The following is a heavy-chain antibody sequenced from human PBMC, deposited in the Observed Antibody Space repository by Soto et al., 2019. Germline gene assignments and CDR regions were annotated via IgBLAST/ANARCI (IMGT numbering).Heavy chain of an antibody. CDR2: IFPGDSDT. Sequence: PGESLKISCNGSGYIFANDWIAWVRQMPGKGLEWMGIIFPGDSDTRYSPSFQGQVTISADKSINTAYLQWSSLKASDTAVYYCARRVAAHPYFDFWGQGALVTVSS. J-gene: IGHJ4*02. CDR1: GYIFANDW. D-gene: IGHD6-6*01. CDR3: ARRVAAHPYFDF. V-gene: IGHV5-51*01.